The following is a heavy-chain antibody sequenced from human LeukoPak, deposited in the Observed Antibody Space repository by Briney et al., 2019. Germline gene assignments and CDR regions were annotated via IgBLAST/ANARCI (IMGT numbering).Heavy chain of an antibody. CDR1: GFTFSSYA. Sequence: GGSLRLSCAASGFTFSSYAMSWFRQAPGKGLEWASAISDGGGTTYYADSVQGRFTISRDYSKNTLFLQMNSLRADDTAVYYCAKVGTGDLFRALDYWGQGTLVTVSS. CDR3: AKVGTGDLFRALDY. CDR2: ISDGGGTT. V-gene: IGHV3-23*01. D-gene: IGHD1-14*01. J-gene: IGHJ4*02.